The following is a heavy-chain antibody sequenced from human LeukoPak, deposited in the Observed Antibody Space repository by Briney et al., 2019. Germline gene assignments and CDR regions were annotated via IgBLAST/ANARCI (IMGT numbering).Heavy chain of an antibody. V-gene: IGHV3-66*01. D-gene: IGHD6-19*01. CDR3: ARGPGWNYFDY. J-gene: IGHJ4*02. CDR2: FYAGGST. CDR1: GFTVSRNY. Sequence: GGSLRLSCAASGFTVSRNYMTWVRQAPGKGLEWVSVFYAGGSTYYAASVQGRFIISRDNSKNTVYLHMSSLRAEDTALYYCARGPGWNYFDYWGQGTLVTVSS.